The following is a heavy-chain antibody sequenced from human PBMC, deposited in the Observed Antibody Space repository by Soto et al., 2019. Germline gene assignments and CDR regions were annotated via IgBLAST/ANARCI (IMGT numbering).Heavy chain of an antibody. CDR1: GYTFTSYA. CDR2: INAGNGNT. Sequence: VVSVKVSCKASGYTFTSYAMHWVLQAPGQRLEWMGWINAGNGNTKYSQKFQGRVTITRDTSASTAYMELSSLRSEDTAVYYCARDRFYGAMSSYSFYRARGFETWGPGTLVNVSS. CDR3: ARDRFYGAMSSYSFYRARGFET. J-gene: IGHJ5*01. V-gene: IGHV1-3*01. D-gene: IGHD1-26*01.